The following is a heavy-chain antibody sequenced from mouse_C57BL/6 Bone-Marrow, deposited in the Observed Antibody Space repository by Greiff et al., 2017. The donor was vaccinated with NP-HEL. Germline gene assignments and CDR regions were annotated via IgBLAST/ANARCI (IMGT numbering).Heavy chain of an antibody. J-gene: IGHJ3*01. Sequence: EVMLVESGGGLVQPGASLKLSCESNEYDFPSHDMSWVRKTPEKRLELVAAINSDGGSTSYPDTIERRFIISRDNTKKTLYLQMGSLRSEDTALYYCNYYGSNFADWGQGTLVTVSA. CDR1: EYDFPSHD. CDR2: INSDGGST. CDR3: NYYGSNFAD. V-gene: IGHV5-2*01. D-gene: IGHD1-1*01.